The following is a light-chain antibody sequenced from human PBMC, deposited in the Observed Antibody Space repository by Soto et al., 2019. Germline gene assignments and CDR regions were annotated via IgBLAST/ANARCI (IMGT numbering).Light chain of an antibody. CDR2: EVT. CDR3: VSFAGGTYV. J-gene: IGLJ1*01. CDR1: SGDIGSYNR. V-gene: IGLV2-14*01. Sequence: QSALTQPASVSGSPGQSITISCTGTSGDIGSYNRVSWYQQHPGKAPKLIIYEVTDRPSGVSNRFSGSKSGNTAFLTISGLQAEDEADYYCVSFAGGTYVFGTGTKVTVL.